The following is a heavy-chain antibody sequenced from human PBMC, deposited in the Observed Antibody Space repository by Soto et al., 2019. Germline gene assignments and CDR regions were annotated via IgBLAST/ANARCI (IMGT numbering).Heavy chain of an antibody. CDR2: IFSNDEK. Sequence: SGPTLVNPTETLTLTSPVSEFSLSYSRMVVCWTRQPPGNALEWLAHIFSNDEKSYSTSLKSRITISKDTPNSQVVLTMTNMNPVDTATYYWSRIPSYDFWIGHRGCWFEPWGQGTLVIDS. D-gene: IGHD3-3*01. J-gene: IGHJ5*02. CDR1: EFSLSYSRMV. CDR3: SRIPSYDFWIGHRGCWFEP. V-gene: IGHV2-26*01.